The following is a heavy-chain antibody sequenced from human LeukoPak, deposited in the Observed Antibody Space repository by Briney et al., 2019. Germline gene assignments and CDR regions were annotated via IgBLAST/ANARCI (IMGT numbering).Heavy chain of an antibody. Sequence: SETLSLTCTVSGGSISSSSYYWGWIRQPPGKGLEWIGSIYYSGSTYYNPSLKSRVTISVDTSKNQFSLKLSSVTAADTAVYYCARRAGFWSGYDAFDIWGQGTMVTVSS. V-gene: IGHV4-39*01. J-gene: IGHJ3*02. D-gene: IGHD3-3*01. CDR2: IYYSGST. CDR1: GGSISSSSYY. CDR3: ARRAGFWSGYDAFDI.